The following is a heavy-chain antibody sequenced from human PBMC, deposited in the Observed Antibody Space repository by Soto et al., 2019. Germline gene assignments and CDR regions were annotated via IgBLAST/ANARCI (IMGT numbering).Heavy chain of an antibody. V-gene: IGHV3-30*03. D-gene: IGHD5-18*01. J-gene: IGHJ6*02. CDR3: ARAKMQLWPNYYDDGLDV. CDR1: GFTFSSYG. CDR2: ISYDGSNK. Sequence: PGGSLRLSCAASGFTFSSYGMHWVRQAPGKGLEWVAVISYDGSNKYYADSVKGRFTITRDNSENTLYFQMNSLRAEDTAVYYCARAKMQLWPNYYDDGLDVWGQGTTVTVSS.